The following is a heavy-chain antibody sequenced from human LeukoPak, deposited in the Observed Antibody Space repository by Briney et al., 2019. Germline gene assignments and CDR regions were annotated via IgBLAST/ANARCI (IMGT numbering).Heavy chain of an antibody. V-gene: IGHV1-46*01. CDR3: ARLPLYCSGGSCYFDY. CDR1: GYTFTSYY. CDR2: INPSGGST. D-gene: IGHD2-15*01. J-gene: IGHJ4*02. Sequence: GAAVKVSCKASGYTFTSYYMHWVRQAPGQGLEWMGIINPSGGSTSYAQKFQGRVTMTRDTSTSTVYMELSSLRSEDTAVYYCARLPLYCSGGSCYFDYWGQGTLVTVSS.